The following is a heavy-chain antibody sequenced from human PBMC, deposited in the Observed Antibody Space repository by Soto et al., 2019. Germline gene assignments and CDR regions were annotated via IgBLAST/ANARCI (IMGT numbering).Heavy chain of an antibody. CDR3: ARGGFVAGLYNALDA. J-gene: IGHJ6*02. CDR1: GGTLSTNA. CDR2: IIPMFGSP. Sequence: QVQLVQSGAEVKKAGSSVKVSCKTSGGTLSTNAISWVRQAPGQGLEWMGAIIPMFGSPKYAQKFQGRVTITADNSTSTSYMEMISLTSADTAVYYCARGGFVAGLYNALDAWGQGTTVAVSS. V-gene: IGHV1-69*06. D-gene: IGHD6-19*01.